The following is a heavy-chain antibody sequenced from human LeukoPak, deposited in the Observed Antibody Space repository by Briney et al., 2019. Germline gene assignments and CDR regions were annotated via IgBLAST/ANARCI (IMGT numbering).Heavy chain of an antibody. V-gene: IGHV5-51*01. J-gene: IGHJ4*02. CDR2: IYPGDSDT. Sequence: GESLQISCQGSGYSFTSYGIGWVRPVPGRGLEWMGIIYPGDSDTRYSPSFQGQVTISADKSISTAYLQWSSLKASDTAMYYCARRYYYGSGSQYYFDYWGQGTLVTVSS. CDR3: ARRYYYGSGSQYYFDY. D-gene: IGHD3-10*01. CDR1: GYSFTSYG.